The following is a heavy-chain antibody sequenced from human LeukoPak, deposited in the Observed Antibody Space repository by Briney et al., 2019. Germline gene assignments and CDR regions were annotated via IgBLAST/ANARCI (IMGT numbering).Heavy chain of an antibody. CDR2: INTNTGNP. J-gene: IGHJ2*01. D-gene: IGHD6-19*01. V-gene: IGHV7-4-1*02. CDR3: ARDLLAVAGAWYFDL. Sequence: AASVKVSCKASGYTFTSYAMNGVRQAPGQGLEWMGWINTNTGNPTYAQGFTGRFVFSLDTSVSTAYLQISSLKAEDTAVYYCARDLLAVAGAWYFDLWGRGTLVTVSS. CDR1: GYTFTSYA.